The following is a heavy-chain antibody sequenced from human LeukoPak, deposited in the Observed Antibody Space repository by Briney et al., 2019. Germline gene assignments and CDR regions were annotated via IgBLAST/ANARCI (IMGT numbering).Heavy chain of an antibody. D-gene: IGHD2-2*01. CDR3: ARHPQGYCSSTSCENDAFDL. V-gene: IGHV4-38-2*01. CDR1: GYSFSSYYY. CDR2: NYNSGST. Sequence: SETLSLTCAVSGYSFSSYYYWGLSRQPPGKGQELGWRNYNSGSTYYNPSLKSRVTITVDTSKNQFSLKLSAVTAADTAVYYCARHPQGYCSSTSCENDAFDLWGQGPMVTLPS. J-gene: IGHJ3*01.